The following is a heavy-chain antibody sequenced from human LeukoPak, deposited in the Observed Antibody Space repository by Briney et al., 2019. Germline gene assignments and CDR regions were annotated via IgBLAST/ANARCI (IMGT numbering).Heavy chain of an antibody. J-gene: IGHJ4*02. Sequence: SGGSLRLSCAASGFTFSDYYMNWVRQAPGKGLEWVSFVSNSDTTIYYADSVRGRFTISRDNAKNSLYLRMNSLRAEDTAVYYCARGDGYNGFDFWGQGTLVTVSS. CDR1: GFTFSDYY. CDR3: ARGDGYNGFDF. V-gene: IGHV3-11*01. CDR2: VSNSDTTI. D-gene: IGHD5-24*01.